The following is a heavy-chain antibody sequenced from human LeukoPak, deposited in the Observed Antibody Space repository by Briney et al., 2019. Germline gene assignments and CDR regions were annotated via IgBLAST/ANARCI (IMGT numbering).Heavy chain of an antibody. CDR3: ARSGGSSGYYYVDQPPPDAFDI. Sequence: PSETLSLTCTVSGGSICSFYWSWIRQPPGKGLEWIGYIYYSGSTNYNPSLKSRVTISVDTSKKQFSLKLRSVTAADTAVDYCARSGGSSGYYYVDQPPPDAFDIWGQGTMVTVSS. J-gene: IGHJ3*02. CDR1: GGSICSFY. V-gene: IGHV4-59*01. CDR2: IYYSGST. D-gene: IGHD3-22*01.